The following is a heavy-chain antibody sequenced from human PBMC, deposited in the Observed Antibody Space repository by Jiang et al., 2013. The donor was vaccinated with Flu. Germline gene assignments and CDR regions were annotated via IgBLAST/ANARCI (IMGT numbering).Heavy chain of an antibody. CDR1: GGSISSYY. J-gene: IGHJ4*02. CDR2: IYYSGST. V-gene: IGHV4-59*08. D-gene: IGHD2-15*01. CDR3: ARHDCSGGSCYPYYFDY. Sequence: SGPGLVKPSETLSLTCTVSGGSISSYYWSWIRQPPGKGLEWIGYIYYSGSTNYNPSLKSRVTISVDTSKNQFSLKLSSVTAADTAVYYCARHDCSGGSCYPYYFDYWGQGTLVTVSS.